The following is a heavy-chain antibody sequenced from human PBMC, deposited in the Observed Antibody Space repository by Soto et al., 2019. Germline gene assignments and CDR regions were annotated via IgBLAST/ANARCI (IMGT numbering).Heavy chain of an antibody. Sequence: QVQLVQSGAEVKNPGASVKVSCKASGYTFSTYGISWVRQAPGQGLEWMGWINGYNGNTNYAPKLQGRITMTTDTSTTTAYMELRSLRSDDTAVYYCARMGDVPYYNYGMDVWGQGTTVTVSS. CDR1: GYTFSTYG. CDR2: INGYNGNT. V-gene: IGHV1-18*01. CDR3: ARMGDVPYYNYGMDV. D-gene: IGHD3-16*01. J-gene: IGHJ6*02.